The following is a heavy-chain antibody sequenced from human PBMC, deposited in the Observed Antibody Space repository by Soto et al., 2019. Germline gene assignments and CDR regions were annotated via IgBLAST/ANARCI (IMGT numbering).Heavy chain of an antibody. J-gene: IGHJ6*03. Sequence: PGGSLRLCCAASGFTFDDYAMHWVRQAPGKGLEWVSGISWNSGSIGYADSVKGRFTISRDNAKNSLYLQMNSLRAEDTALYYCAKAIRGYSSGWYWYYYYMDVWGKGTTVTVSS. D-gene: IGHD6-19*01. CDR3: AKAIRGYSSGWYWYYYYMDV. CDR1: GFTFDDYA. V-gene: IGHV3-9*01. CDR2: ISWNSGSI.